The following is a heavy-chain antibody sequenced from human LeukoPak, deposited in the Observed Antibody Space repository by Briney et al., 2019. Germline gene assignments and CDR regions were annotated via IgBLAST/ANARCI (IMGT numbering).Heavy chain of an antibody. Sequence: GGSLRLSCAASGFTFSSYGMHWVRQAPGKGLEWVANIKTDGSEKYYVDSVKGRFTISRDNAKNSLYLQMNSLRAEDTAVYYCARDYTGYFPWGQGTLVIVSS. D-gene: IGHD3-9*01. J-gene: IGHJ5*02. CDR2: IKTDGSEK. CDR3: ARDYTGYFP. V-gene: IGHV3-7*03. CDR1: GFTFSSYG.